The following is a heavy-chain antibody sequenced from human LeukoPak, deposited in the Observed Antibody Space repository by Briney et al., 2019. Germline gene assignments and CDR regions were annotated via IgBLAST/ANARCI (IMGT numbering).Heavy chain of an antibody. J-gene: IGHJ3*02. D-gene: IGHD2-15*01. CDR2: MYYSGST. V-gene: IGHV4-39*01. CDR3: ASPRYCSGGTCYLSAFDI. CDR1: GGSISSSSHY. Sequence: SETLSLTCTVSGGSISSSSHYWGWIRQPPGKGLEWIGSMYYSGSTYYNPSLKSRVTISVDTSKNQFSLKLSSMTAADTAVYYCASPRYCSGGTCYLSAFDIWGQGTMVTVSS.